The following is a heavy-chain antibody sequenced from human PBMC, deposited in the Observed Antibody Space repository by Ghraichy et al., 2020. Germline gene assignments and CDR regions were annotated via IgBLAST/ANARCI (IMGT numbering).Heavy chain of an antibody. Sequence: ASVKVSCKASGYTFTGYYMHWVRQAPGQGLELMGWINPNNGGTNYAQKFQGRVTMTRDTSISTAYMELSRLRSDDTAVYYCASIGYSSGWYGYWGQGTLVTVSS. CDR2: INPNNGGT. CDR1: GYTFTGYY. V-gene: IGHV1-2*02. CDR3: ASIGYSSGWYGY. D-gene: IGHD6-19*01. J-gene: IGHJ4*02.